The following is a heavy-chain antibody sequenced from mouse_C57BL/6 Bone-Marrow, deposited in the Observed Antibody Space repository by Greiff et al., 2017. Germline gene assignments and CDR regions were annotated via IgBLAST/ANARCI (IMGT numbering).Heavy chain of an antibody. D-gene: IGHD1-1*01. V-gene: IGHV1-64*01. J-gene: IGHJ3*01. CDR3: ARRYHYYGSSYEGFAY. CDR2: IHPNSGST. CDR1: GYTFTSYW. Sequence: QVQLQQPGAELVKPGASVKLSCKASGYTFTSYWMHWVKQRPGQGLEWIGMIHPNSGSTNYNEKFKSKATLTVDKSSSTAYMQLSSLTSEDSAVYYCARRYHYYGSSYEGFAYWGQGTLVTVSA.